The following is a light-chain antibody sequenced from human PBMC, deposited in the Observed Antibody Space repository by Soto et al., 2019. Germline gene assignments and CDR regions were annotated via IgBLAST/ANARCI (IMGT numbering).Light chain of an antibody. J-gene: IGKJ2*01. CDR3: QQYDIWPPYT. V-gene: IGKV3-15*01. CDR2: DAS. Sequence: ELVMTQSPASLSASPGERVTLSCRSIQNIRSSLAWYQQRPGQAPRLLIYDASTRATGIPPRFSGGGSGTEFTVTISSLQSEDFAIYYCQQYDIWPPYTFGQGTKVDIK. CDR1: QNIRSS.